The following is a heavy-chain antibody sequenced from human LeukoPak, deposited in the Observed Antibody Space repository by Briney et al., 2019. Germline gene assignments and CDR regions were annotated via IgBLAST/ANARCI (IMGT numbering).Heavy chain of an antibody. J-gene: IGHJ6*03. Sequence: PGGSLRLSCAASGFTFSSYGMHWVRQAPGKGLEWVAFIRYDGSNKYYADSVKGRFTISRDNSKNTLYLQMNSLRAEDTAVYYCAKSNDYGDYGYYYYYMDVWGKGTTVTISS. CDR2: IRYDGSNK. CDR1: GFTFSSYG. D-gene: IGHD4-17*01. CDR3: AKSNDYGDYGYYYYYMDV. V-gene: IGHV3-30*02.